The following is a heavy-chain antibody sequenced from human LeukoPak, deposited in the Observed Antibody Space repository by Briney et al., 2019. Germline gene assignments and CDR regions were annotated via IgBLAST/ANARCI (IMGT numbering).Heavy chain of an antibody. D-gene: IGHD7-27*01. CDR3: ARDSPLTAGPFDP. V-gene: IGHV3-33*01. CDR1: GITFSSFG. CDR2: IWYDGSNE. J-gene: IGHJ5*02. Sequence: PGRSLRLSCVASGITFSSFGMHRVRQAPGKGLEWVAFIWYDGSNEYYADSVKGRFTIFRDNSKNTLYLQMNSLRGDDTAVYYCARDSPLTAGPFDPWGQGTLVTVSS.